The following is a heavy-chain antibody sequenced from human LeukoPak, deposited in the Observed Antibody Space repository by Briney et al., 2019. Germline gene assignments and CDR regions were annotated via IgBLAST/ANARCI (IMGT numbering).Heavy chain of an antibody. CDR3: VSPYGGLLDH. V-gene: IGHV3-48*03. Sequence: QAGGSLRLSCAASGFTFTIYEMNWVRQTPGKGLEWISYVSANGDTIYYADSVRGRFTISRDNAKNSLYLQMNSLRAEDAAVYYCVSPYGGLLDHWGQGTLVTVSS. D-gene: IGHD3-16*01. J-gene: IGHJ4*02. CDR2: VSANGDTI. CDR1: GFTFTIYE.